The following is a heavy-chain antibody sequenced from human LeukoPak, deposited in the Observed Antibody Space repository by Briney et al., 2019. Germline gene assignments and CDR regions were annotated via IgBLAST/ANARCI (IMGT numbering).Heavy chain of an antibody. CDR1: GYTFTSYY. CDR3: ATVLLRVRGSYYLDY. CDR2: INPSGGST. Sequence: RGASVKVSCKASGYTFTSYYMHWVRQAPGQGLEWMGIINPSGGSTSYAQKFQGRVTMTRDMSTSTVYMELSSLRSEDTAVYYCATVLLRVRGSYYLDYWGQGTLVTVSS. D-gene: IGHD3-10*01. V-gene: IGHV1-46*01. J-gene: IGHJ4*02.